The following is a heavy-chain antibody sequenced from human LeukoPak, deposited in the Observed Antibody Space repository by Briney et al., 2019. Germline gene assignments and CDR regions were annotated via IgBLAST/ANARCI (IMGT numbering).Heavy chain of an antibody. CDR2: ISGNGDDA. CDR3: AKRDLPYYFDY. D-gene: IGHD3/OR15-3a*01. Sequence: GGSLRLSCAASGFWFSNYGINWVRQAPGKGLEWVCVISGNGDDAFYADSVKGRFRITRDNTKNTVYLQMNSLRADDTAVYYCAKRDLPYYFDYWGQGTLVAVSS. J-gene: IGHJ4*02. CDR1: GFWFSNYG. V-gene: IGHV3-23*01.